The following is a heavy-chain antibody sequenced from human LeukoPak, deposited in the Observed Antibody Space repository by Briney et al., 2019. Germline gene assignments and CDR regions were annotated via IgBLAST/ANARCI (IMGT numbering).Heavy chain of an antibody. D-gene: IGHD3-3*01. Sequence: SETLSLTCTVSGGSISSGGYYWSWIRQPPGKGLEWIGYIYHSGSTYYNPSLKSRVTISVDRSKNQFSLKLSSVTAADTAVYYCARGITISGVVIQGPLDYWGQGTLVTVSS. J-gene: IGHJ4*02. CDR1: GGSISSGGYY. CDR2: IYHSGST. V-gene: IGHV4-30-2*01. CDR3: ARGITISGVVIQGPLDY.